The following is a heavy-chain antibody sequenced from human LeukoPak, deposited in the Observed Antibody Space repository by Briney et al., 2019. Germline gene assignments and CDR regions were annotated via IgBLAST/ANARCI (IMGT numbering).Heavy chain of an antibody. CDR1: GYTFTSYA. V-gene: IGHV1-3*01. D-gene: IGHD3-9*01. Sequence: GASVKVSCKASGYTFTSYAMHWVRQAPGQRREWMGWINAGNGNTKYSQKFQGRVTITRDTSASTAYMELSSLRSEDTAVYYCARVKDILTGYYRYFDYWGQGTLVTVSS. CDR2: INAGNGNT. J-gene: IGHJ4*02. CDR3: ARVKDILTGYYRYFDY.